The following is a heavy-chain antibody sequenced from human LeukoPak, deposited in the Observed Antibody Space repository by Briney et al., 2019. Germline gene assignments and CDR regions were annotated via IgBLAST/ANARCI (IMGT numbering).Heavy chain of an antibody. D-gene: IGHD3-10*01. V-gene: IGHV3-53*05. J-gene: IGHJ5*02. CDR3: ARDRAGAQSWVALDP. Sequence: PGGSLRLSCAASGFTVSNDYMAWVRPAPARGLEWVSLIYGDGTTFYTEPVKGRFTISRDNFKNTLYLQMSSLRPEDTALYYCARDRAGAQSWVALDPWGQGTLVTVSS. CDR2: IYGDGTT. CDR1: GFTVSNDY.